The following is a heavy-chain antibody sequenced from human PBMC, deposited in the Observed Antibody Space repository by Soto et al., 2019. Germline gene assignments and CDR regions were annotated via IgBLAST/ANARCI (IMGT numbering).Heavy chain of an antibody. CDR2: IIPIFGTA. V-gene: IGHV1-69*12. D-gene: IGHD2-21*02. CDR3: ARGGCGGDCYADNWFDP. CDR1: GGTFSSYA. J-gene: IGHJ5*02. Sequence: QVQLVQSGAEVKKPGSSVKVSCKASGGTFSSYAISWVRQAPGQGLEWMGGIIPIFGTANYAQKFQGRVTITADESTSTAYMELSSLRSEDTAVYYCARGGCGGDCYADNWFDPWGQGTLVTVSS.